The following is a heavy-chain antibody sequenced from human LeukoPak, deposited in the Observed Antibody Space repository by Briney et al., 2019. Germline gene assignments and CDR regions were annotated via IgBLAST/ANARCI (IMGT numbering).Heavy chain of an antibody. Sequence: GGSLRLSCAASGFTFSSYAMSWVRQAPGKGLEWVSAISGSGGSTYYADSVKGRFTISRDNSKNTLYLQMNSLRAEDTAVYYCAIDQSTYYYDSSGSSLDYWGQGTLVTVSS. CDR2: ISGSGGST. CDR1: GFTFSSYA. V-gene: IGHV3-23*01. J-gene: IGHJ4*02. D-gene: IGHD3-22*01. CDR3: AIDQSTYYYDSSGSSLDY.